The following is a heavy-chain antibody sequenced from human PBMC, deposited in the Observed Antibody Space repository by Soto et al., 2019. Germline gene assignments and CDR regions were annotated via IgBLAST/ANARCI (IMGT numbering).Heavy chain of an antibody. CDR3: ARTRWVEGELQRELSRFDE. CDR1: GGSVSSGSYY. V-gene: IGHV4-61*01. Sequence: PSDTLSLTCTVSGGSVSSGSYYWSWIRQPPGKGLEWIGYIYYSGSTNYNPSLKSRVTISVDTSKNQFSLKLSSVTAADTAVYYGARTRWVEGELQRELSRFDEGGQGTLVTASS. CDR2: IYYSGST. D-gene: IGHD1-26*01. J-gene: IGHJ4*02.